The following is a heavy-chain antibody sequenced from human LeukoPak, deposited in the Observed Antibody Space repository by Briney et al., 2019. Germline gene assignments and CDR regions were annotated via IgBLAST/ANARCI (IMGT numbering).Heavy chain of an antibody. CDR3: AREPYDYVWGSYRYTGNFGGQDY. CDR1: GGSISSGDYY. D-gene: IGHD3-16*02. V-gene: IGHV4-30-4*01. J-gene: IGHJ4*02. Sequence: SETLSLTCTVSGGSISSGDYYWSWIRQPPGKGLEWIGYIYYSGSTYYNPSLKSRVTISVDTSKNQFSLKLSSVTAADTAVYYCAREPYDYVWGSYRYTGNFGGQDYWGQGTLVTVSS. CDR2: IYYSGST.